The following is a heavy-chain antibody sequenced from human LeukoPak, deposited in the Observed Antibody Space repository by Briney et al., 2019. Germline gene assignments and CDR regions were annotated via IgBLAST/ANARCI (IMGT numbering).Heavy chain of an antibody. D-gene: IGHD2-8*01. V-gene: IGHV4-59*08. CDR1: GGSISNYY. J-gene: IGHJ5*02. CDR3: ARRVIMSAAGVPDTWLDP. CDR2: ISYSGGT. Sequence: SETLSLTCTVSGGSISNYYWNWIRQPPGKGLEWVGHISYSGGTMYNPSLQSRVTISIDTSKNQFSLNLSSVTAADTAVYYCARRVIMSAAGVPDTWLDPWGQGILVTVSS.